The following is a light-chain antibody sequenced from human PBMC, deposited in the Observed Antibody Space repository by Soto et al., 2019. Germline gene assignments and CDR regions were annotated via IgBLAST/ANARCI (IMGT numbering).Light chain of an antibody. CDR1: QSISNS. CDR2: KAS. V-gene: IGKV1-5*03. J-gene: IGKJ4*01. Sequence: IQMTQSPSTLSASVGDRVTITCRASQSISNSLAWYQQKPGKAPNLLIYKASSLESGVPSRFSGSGSGTEFTLTISSLQPEDFATYYCRQYVSYPVTFGGGTKVEMK. CDR3: RQYVSYPVT.